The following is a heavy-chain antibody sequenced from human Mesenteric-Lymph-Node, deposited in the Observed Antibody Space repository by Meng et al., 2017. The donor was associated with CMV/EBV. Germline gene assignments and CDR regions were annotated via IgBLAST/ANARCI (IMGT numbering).Heavy chain of an antibody. CDR1: GYTLSSYD. CDR2: IIPIFGTA. CDR3: ARGRGLLWSERAFDI. Sequence: SVKVSCKASGYTLSSYDISWVRQATGQGLEWMGGIIPIFGTANYAQKFQGRVTITTDESTSTAYMELSSLRSEDTAVYYCARGRGLLWSERAFDIWGQGTMVTVSS. V-gene: IGHV1-69*05. D-gene: IGHD2-21*01. J-gene: IGHJ3*02.